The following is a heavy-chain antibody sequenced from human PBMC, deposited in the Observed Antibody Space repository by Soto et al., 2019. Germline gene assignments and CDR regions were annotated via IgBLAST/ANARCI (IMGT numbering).Heavy chain of an antibody. Sequence: ASVKVACKTSGFTFTNSAVQWVRQARGQRLEWIGWIIVASGRTNYAREVQERVTISRDTSTSTAYMELSGLRSEDTAVYYCVAELYSGGGCCSFDFWGQGTMVTVSS. CDR1: GFTFTNSA. V-gene: IGHV1-58*01. J-gene: IGHJ3*01. D-gene: IGHD2-21*02. CDR2: IIVASGRT. CDR3: VAELYSGGGCCSFDF.